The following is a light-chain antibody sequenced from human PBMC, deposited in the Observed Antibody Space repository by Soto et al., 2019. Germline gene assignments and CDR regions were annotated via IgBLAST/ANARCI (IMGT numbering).Light chain of an antibody. V-gene: IGKV3-20*01. J-gene: IGKJ1*01. Sequence: EIVLTQSPGTLSLSPGERATLSCRASQSVTSSYLAWYQQKPGQAPRLLIYGASSRATGIPDRFSGSGSGTDFTLNISRLEPEDFAVYYFQQYGSSPPWTFGQGTKVEIK. CDR2: GAS. CDR1: QSVTSSY. CDR3: QQYGSSPPWT.